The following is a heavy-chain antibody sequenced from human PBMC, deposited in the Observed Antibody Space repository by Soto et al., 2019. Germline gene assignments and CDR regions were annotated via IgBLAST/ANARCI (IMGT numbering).Heavy chain of an antibody. V-gene: IGHV4-39*01. CDR2: IYYSGST. Sequence: SETLSLTCTVSGGSISSSSYYWGWIRQPPGKGLEWIGSIYYSGSTYYNPSLKSRVTISVDTSKNQFSLKLSSVTAADTAVYYCARHKGTMVRGVINGALGYWGQGTLVTVSS. CDR3: ARHKGTMVRGVINGALGY. D-gene: IGHD3-10*01. CDR1: GGSISSSSYY. J-gene: IGHJ4*02.